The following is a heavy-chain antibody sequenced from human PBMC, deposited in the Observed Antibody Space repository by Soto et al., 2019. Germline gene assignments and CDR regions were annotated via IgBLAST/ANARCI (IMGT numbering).Heavy chain of an antibody. D-gene: IGHD7-27*01. CDR3: ARDLAGVDDS. Sequence: EVQLVESGGGLVQPGGSLRLSCAASGFTFSTYWMHWVRQVPGKGLVWVSRVNPDGTTTNYAASVKGRFTISRDNAKNTLHLQMNSLRVDDTAVDCCARDLAGVDDSWGQGTLVTVSS. V-gene: IGHV3-74*01. CDR2: VNPDGTTT. CDR1: GFTFSTYW. J-gene: IGHJ4*02.